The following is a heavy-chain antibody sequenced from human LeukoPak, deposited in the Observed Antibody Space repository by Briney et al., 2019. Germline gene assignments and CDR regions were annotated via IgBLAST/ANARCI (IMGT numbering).Heavy chain of an antibody. Sequence: ASVKVSCKASGYTFTSYGISWVRQAPGQGLEWMGWISAYNGNTNYAQKPQGRVTMTTDTSTSTAYMELRSVRSDDTAVYYCARDRTSYGSGPGDDAFDIWGQGTMVTVSS. CDR2: ISAYNGNT. CDR3: ARDRTSYGSGPGDDAFDI. CDR1: GYTFTSYG. D-gene: IGHD5-18*01. V-gene: IGHV1-18*01. J-gene: IGHJ3*02.